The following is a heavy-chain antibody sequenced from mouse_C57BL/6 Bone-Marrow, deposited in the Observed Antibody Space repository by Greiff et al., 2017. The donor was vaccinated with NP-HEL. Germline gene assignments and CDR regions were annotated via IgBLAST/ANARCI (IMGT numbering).Heavy chain of an antibody. V-gene: IGHV5-16*01. CDR2: ISYDGSST. CDR1: GFTFSDYY. D-gene: IGHD5-5*01. Sequence: EVKLMESEGGLVQPGSSMKLSCTASGFTFSDYYMAWVRQVPEKGLEWVAHISYDGSSTYYLDSLKSRFIISRDNATNILYLQMRSLKAEEAATYYCEREGGVRLRTYAMDYWGQGTSVTVSS. CDR3: EREGGVRLRTYAMDY. J-gene: IGHJ4*01.